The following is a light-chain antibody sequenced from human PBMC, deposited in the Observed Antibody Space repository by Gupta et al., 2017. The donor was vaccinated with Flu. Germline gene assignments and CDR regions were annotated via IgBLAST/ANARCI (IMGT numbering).Light chain of an antibody. V-gene: IGLV2-23*01. J-gene: IGLJ1*01. CDR3: CSYATSGTLV. CDR1: NRDVVSYSL. CDR2: EGS. Sequence: SALTQPASVSGSPGQSITFSCTGTNRDVVSYSLVSWDQQHPGKAPKLLIYEGSERPSGVSNRFAGSKAGNAASLTISGLQADDEADYYCCSYATSGTLVFGSGTKVTVV.